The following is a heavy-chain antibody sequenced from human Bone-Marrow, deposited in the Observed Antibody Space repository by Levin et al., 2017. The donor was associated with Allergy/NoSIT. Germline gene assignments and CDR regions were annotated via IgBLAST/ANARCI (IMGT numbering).Heavy chain of an antibody. V-gene: IGHV3-30*03. CDR3: ARAAGNYRHDFDS. Sequence: GESLKISCVGSELTFDNHGIHWVRQAPGKGLEWVSVVGYDGDTEHYADSVKGRFTVSRDNSKNTVYLQMSSLRPEDTALYYCARAAGNYRHDFDSWGRGIGVTVSS. J-gene: IGHJ4*02. CDR2: VGYDGDTE. D-gene: IGHD1-7*01. CDR1: ELTFDNHG.